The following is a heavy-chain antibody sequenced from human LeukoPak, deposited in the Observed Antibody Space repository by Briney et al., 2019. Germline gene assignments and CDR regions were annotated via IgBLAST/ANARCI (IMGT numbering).Heavy chain of an antibody. CDR3: ARSSVASHQRLGWGRRQGLMSLVSYLALITIFGVVLFSPYYYHGMDV. Sequence: GESLKISCKGSGYSFTSYWIGWVRQMPGKGLEWMGIIYPGDSDTRYSPSFQGQVTISADKSISTAYLQWSSLKASDTAMYYCARSSVASHQRLGWGRRQGLMSLVSYLALITIFGVVLFSPYYYHGMDVWGQGTTVTVSS. D-gene: IGHD3-3*01. CDR2: IYPGDSDT. CDR1: GYSFTSYW. V-gene: IGHV5-51*01. J-gene: IGHJ6*02.